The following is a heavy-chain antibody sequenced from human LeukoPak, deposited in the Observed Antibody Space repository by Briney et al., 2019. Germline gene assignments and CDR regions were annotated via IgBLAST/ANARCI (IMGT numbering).Heavy chain of an antibody. D-gene: IGHD2-15*01. V-gene: IGHV3-23*01. Sequence: GGSLRLSCAASGFTFSTYVMTWVRQAPGKGLEWVSALSGSGGSTFYADSVKGRFTISRDNSNNTLFLQMNSLKAEDTAVYYCAKGRTPDYWGQGTLVTVSS. CDR1: GFTFSTYV. CDR3: AKGRTPDY. CDR2: LSGSGGST. J-gene: IGHJ4*02.